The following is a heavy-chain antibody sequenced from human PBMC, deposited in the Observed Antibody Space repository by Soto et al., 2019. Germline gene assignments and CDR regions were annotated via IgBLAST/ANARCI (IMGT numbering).Heavy chain of an antibody. Sequence: GGSLRLSCAASGFTFSSYAMSWVRQAPGKGLEWVSAISGSGGSTYYADSVKGRFTISRDNSKNTLYLQMNSLRAEDTAVYYCAKDQVPMTYYYYGIDVWAQGTTVTVSS. CDR1: GFTFSSYA. CDR3: AKDQVPMTYYYYGIDV. J-gene: IGHJ6*02. V-gene: IGHV3-23*01. D-gene: IGHD3-22*01. CDR2: ISGSGGST.